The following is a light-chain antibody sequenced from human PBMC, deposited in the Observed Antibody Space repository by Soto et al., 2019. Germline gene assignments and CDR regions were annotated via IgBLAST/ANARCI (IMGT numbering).Light chain of an antibody. V-gene: IGLV2-14*01. CDR2: DVN. J-gene: IGLJ2*01. CDR1: SSDVGGYNY. CDR3: SSYTSSSTLVV. Sequence: QSALTQPASLSGSPGQSITISCTGTSSDVGGYNYVSWYQQQPGKAPKLMIYDVNNRPSGVSNRFSGSKSGNTASLTISGLQAEDEADYYCSSYTSSSTLVVFGGGTKLTVL.